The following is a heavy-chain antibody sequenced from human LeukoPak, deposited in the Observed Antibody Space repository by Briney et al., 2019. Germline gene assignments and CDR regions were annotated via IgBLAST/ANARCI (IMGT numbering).Heavy chain of an antibody. CDR2: IIPIFGTA. D-gene: IGHD6-13*01. CDR3: ARPRAAAGEFDY. V-gene: IGHV1-69*13. J-gene: IGHJ4*02. CDR1: GGTFSSYA. Sequence: GASVKVSCKASGGTFSSYAISWVRQAPGQGLEWMGGIIPIFGTANYAQKFQGRVTITADESTSTAYMELSSLRSEDTAVYYCARPRAAAGEFDYWGQGTLVPVSS.